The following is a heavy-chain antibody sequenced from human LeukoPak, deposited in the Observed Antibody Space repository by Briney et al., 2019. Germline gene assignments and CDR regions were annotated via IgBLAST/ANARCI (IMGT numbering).Heavy chain of an antibody. Sequence: GGSLRLSCAASGFTFSSYAISWVRQAPGKGLEWVSGISGSGGNTYYVDSVKGRFTISRDNSKNKFYLQMNSLRAEDTAVYYCVKAAGIIGTTYFDYWGQGTLVTVSS. D-gene: IGHD1-20*01. CDR1: GFTFSSYA. J-gene: IGHJ4*02. CDR3: VKAAGIIGTTYFDY. V-gene: IGHV3-23*01. CDR2: ISGSGGNT.